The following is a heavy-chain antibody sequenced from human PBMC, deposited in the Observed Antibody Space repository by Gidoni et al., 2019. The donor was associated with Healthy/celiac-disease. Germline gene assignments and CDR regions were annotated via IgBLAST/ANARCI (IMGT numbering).Heavy chain of an antibody. J-gene: IGHJ4*02. D-gene: IGHD1-1*01. CDR3: ARIRPYNWNDGRSFDY. CDR2: IFSNDEN. Sequence: QVTLKESGPVLVKPTETLTLTCTVSGFSLSNARMGVSWIRQPPGKALEWLAHIFSNDENSYSTSLKSRLTISKDTSKSQVVLTMTNMDPVDTATYYCARIRPYNWNDGRSFDYWGQGTLVTVSS. V-gene: IGHV2-26*01. CDR1: GFSLSNARMG.